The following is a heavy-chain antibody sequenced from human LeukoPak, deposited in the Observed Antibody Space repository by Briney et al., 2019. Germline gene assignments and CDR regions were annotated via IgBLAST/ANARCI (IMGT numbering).Heavy chain of an antibody. D-gene: IGHD6-13*01. CDR3: ARGDRTSSSRGLIYY. CDR1: GFTFNKYA. CDR2: ISGSGGNT. V-gene: IGHV3-23*01. J-gene: IGHJ4*02. Sequence: GGSLRLSCASSGFTFNKYAMTWVRQAPGKGLEWVSAISGSGGNTYYADSVKGRFTISRDNSKNTLYLQMNSLRAEDTAVYYCARGDRTSSSRGLIYYWGQGTLVTVSS.